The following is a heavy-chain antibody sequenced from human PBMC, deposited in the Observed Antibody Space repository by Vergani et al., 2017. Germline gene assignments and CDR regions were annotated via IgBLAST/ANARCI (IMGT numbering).Heavy chain of an antibody. V-gene: IGHV1-69*18. Sequence: QVQLVQSGAEVKKPGSSVKVSCKASGGTFSSYAISWVRQAPGQGLEWMGSIIPIFGTANYAQKFQGRVTMTADESTSTAYMELSSLRSEDTAVYYGARDQGYYDSSGYYYFDYWGQGTLVTVSS. D-gene: IGHD3-22*01. CDR3: ARDQGYYDSSGYYYFDY. J-gene: IGHJ4*02. CDR2: IIPIFGTA. CDR1: GGTFSSYA.